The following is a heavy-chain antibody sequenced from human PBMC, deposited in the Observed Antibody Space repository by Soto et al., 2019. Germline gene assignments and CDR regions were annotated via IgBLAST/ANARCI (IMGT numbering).Heavy chain of an antibody. V-gene: IGHV1-69*13. CDR3: AKLQGSGSYYDDDY. Sequence: SVKVSCKALGGPSNNYGDSWVRQAPGQGLEWMGGIVPVFGTANYARKFHGRLRITADDSTRTVNMELRSLTSDDTAVYYCAKLQGSGSYYDDDYWSQGTLVTVSS. J-gene: IGHJ4*02. D-gene: IGHD3-10*01. CDR2: IVPVFGTA. CDR1: GGPSNNYG.